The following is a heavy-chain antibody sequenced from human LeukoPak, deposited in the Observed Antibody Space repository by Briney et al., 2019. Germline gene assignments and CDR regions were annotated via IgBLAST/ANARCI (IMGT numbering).Heavy chain of an antibody. CDR2: IYGGDSDT. CDR3: ARPPAAADTLSNWYFDL. J-gene: IGHJ2*01. CDR1: GFSFTGHW. D-gene: IGHD6-13*01. Sequence: GESLKISCKGSGFSFTGHWLGWVRQLPGKGLEWMGIIYGGDSDTRYSPSFQGQVTISADKSITTAYLQWSSLKTSDTAMYYCARPPAAADTLSNWYFDLWGRGTLVTVSS. V-gene: IGHV5-51*01.